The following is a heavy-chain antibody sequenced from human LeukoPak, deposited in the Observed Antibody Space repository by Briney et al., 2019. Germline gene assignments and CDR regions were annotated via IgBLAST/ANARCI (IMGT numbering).Heavy chain of an antibody. V-gene: IGHV4-34*01. J-gene: IGHJ6*03. CDR2: INHSGST. CDR1: GGSFSVYS. CDR3: ARGGSGWPYYCYYMDV. Sequence: SETLSLTCAIFGGSFSVYSCSWIRHPPGKVREWIGAINHSGSTYYNPSLESRVTISLDTSKKQLSLKMSSVTAADTAVYYCARGGSGWPYYCYYMDVWGKGTTVTVSS. D-gene: IGHD6-19*01.